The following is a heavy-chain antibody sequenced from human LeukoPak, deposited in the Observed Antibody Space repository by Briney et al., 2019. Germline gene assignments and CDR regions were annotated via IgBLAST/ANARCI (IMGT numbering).Heavy chain of an antibody. CDR3: ARQPAYYDFWSGYYTAHAFDI. D-gene: IGHD3-3*01. Sequence: GESLKISCKGSGFTFTSYWIGWVRQMPGKGLEWMGIIYPGDSDTRYSPSFQGQVTISADKSVTTAYLHWSSLKASDTAMYYCARQPAYYDFWSGYYTAHAFDIWGQGTMVTVSS. CDR1: GFTFTSYW. V-gene: IGHV5-51*01. CDR2: IYPGDSDT. J-gene: IGHJ3*02.